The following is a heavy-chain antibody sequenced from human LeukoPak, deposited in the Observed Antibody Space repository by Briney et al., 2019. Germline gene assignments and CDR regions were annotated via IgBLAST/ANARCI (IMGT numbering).Heavy chain of an antibody. Sequence: GGSLRLSCAASGFTFSSYGMSWVRQAPGKGLEWVSAISGSGGSTYYADPVKGRFTISRDNSKNTLYLQMNSLRAEDTAVYYCAKIIRNYDILTGYLDAFDIWGQGTMVTVSS. CDR3: AKIIRNYDILTGYLDAFDI. CDR1: GFTFSSYG. CDR2: ISGSGGST. V-gene: IGHV3-23*01. D-gene: IGHD3-9*01. J-gene: IGHJ3*02.